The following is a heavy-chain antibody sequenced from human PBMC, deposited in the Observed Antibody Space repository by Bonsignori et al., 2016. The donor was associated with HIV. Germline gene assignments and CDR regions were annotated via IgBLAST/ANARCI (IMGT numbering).Heavy chain of an antibody. CDR2: IYYSGNT. J-gene: IGHJ2*01. D-gene: IGHD3-10*01. CDR1: GGSISSSTYY. CDR3: ARDFLGGSGTYYAYFDL. Sequence: QLQLQESGPGLVKPSETLSLTCTVSGGSISSSTYYWGWIRQPPGKGLEWIGSIYYSGNTYYSSSLKSRVTISVDTSKNQFSLRLSSVTAADTAVYFCARDFLGGSGTYYAYFDLWGRGTLVTVSS. V-gene: IGHV4-39*07.